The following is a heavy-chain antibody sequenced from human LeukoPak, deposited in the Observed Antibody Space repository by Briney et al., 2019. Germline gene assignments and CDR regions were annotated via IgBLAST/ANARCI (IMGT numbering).Heavy chain of an antibody. Sequence: SETLSLTCAVYGGSFSGYYWSWIRQPPGKGLEWIGEINHSGSTNYNPSLKSRVTISVDTSKNQFSLKLSSVTAADTAVYYCAGSSSPGVFDFWGQGTLVTVSS. CDR1: GGSFSGYY. CDR3: AGSSSPGVFDF. J-gene: IGHJ4*02. CDR2: INHSGST. D-gene: IGHD6-6*01. V-gene: IGHV4-34*01.